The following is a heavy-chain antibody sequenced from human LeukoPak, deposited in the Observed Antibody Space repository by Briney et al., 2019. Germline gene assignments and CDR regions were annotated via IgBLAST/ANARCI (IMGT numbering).Heavy chain of an antibody. CDR1: GGSISRNNYN. CDR2: IYYSGST. CDR3: ARRTATGRFDP. D-gene: IGHD1-1*01. Sequence: SSETLSLTCTVSGGSISRNNYNCVWIRQPPGKGLEWIGTIYYSGSTYYNPSLKSRVTISVDTSKNQFSLNLDSVTAADTAVYYCARRTATGRFDPWGQGTLVTVSS. J-gene: IGHJ5*02. V-gene: IGHV4-39*01.